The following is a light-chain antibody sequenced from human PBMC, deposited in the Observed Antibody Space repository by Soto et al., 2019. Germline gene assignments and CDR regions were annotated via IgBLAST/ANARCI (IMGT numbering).Light chain of an antibody. V-gene: IGKV3-15*01. CDR3: QQYNNLFT. CDR2: GAS. CDR1: QSVSSN. J-gene: IGKJ1*01. Sequence: EIVMTQSPVILSVSPGETATLSCRASQSVSSNLAWYQQKPGQAPRLLIYGASTKATDIPARFSGSGSGTVFTLTISSLQAEVVAFYYCQQYNNLFTFGQGTKVEIK.